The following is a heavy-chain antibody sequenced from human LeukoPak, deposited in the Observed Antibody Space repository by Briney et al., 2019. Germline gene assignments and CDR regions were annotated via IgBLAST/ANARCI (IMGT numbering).Heavy chain of an antibody. D-gene: IGHD2/OR15-2a*01. Sequence: GASVKVSCRTSGYTFSTYGISWVRQAPGQGLEWTGWISVYSGNINYAHKFQDRLTVTTDSSTATAYMELRSLRSDDTAVYYCARNIRNLDYWGQGTLVTVSS. J-gene: IGHJ4*02. V-gene: IGHV1-18*01. CDR2: ISVYSGNI. CDR1: GYTFSTYG. CDR3: ARNIRNLDY.